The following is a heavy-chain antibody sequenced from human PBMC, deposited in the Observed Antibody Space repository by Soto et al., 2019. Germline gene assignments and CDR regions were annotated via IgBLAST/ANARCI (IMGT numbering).Heavy chain of an antibody. CDR3: ASYSGSYGWFDP. CDR1: GFTFSSYS. Sequence: GGSLRLSCAASGFTFSSYSMNWVRQAPGKGLEWVSSISSSSSYIYYADSVKGRFTISRDNAKNSLYLQMNSLRAEDTAVYYCASYSGSYGWFDPWGQGTLVTVSS. J-gene: IGHJ5*02. D-gene: IGHD1-26*01. V-gene: IGHV3-21*01. CDR2: ISSSSSYI.